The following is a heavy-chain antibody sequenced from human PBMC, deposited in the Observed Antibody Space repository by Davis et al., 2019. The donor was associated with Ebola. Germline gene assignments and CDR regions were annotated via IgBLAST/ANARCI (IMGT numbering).Heavy chain of an antibody. CDR1: GYTFADYY. Sequence: ASVKVSCKASGYTFADYYIHWVRQAPGQGLERVGRVNPNSGETNYAQKLQGRVTMTTDTSTSTAYMELRSLRSDDTAVYYCARDLGMVYASWFDPWGQGTLVTVSS. J-gene: IGHJ5*02. CDR3: ARDLGMVYASWFDP. CDR2: VNPNSGET. D-gene: IGHD2-8*01. V-gene: IGHV1-2*06.